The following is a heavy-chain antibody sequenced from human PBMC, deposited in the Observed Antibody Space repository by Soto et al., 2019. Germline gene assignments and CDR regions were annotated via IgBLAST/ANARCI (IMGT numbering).Heavy chain of an antibody. Sequence: EVPLLESGGGLVQPGGSLRLSCEASGFTFSSYAVSWVRQAPGKGLEWVSTISGSGGNTYYADSVKGRFTISRDNSKNTRYLQIDCLRAEGRVIYYCAKVSGSSGWYGYFDYRGQGALVTVS. CDR1: GFTFSSYA. J-gene: IGHJ4*02. CDR3: AKVSGSSGWYGYFDY. D-gene: IGHD6-19*01. CDR2: ISGSGGNT. V-gene: IGHV3-23*01.